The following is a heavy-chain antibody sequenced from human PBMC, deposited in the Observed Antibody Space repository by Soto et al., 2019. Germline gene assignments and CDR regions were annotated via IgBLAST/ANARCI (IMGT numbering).Heavy chain of an antibody. CDR1: GDSFSSYA. V-gene: IGHV1-69*01. Sequence: QVQLVQSGAELKKPGSSVRVSCKISGDSFSSYAISWVRQAPGEGLEWVGGIIPIFETANYAQKFQGRVTITAVESTTTAYMEVTRLRPEDTAIFYCAASDSSSWQHDYWGQGTLITVSS. J-gene: IGHJ4*02. D-gene: IGHD6-13*01. CDR3: AASDSSSWQHDY. CDR2: IIPIFETA.